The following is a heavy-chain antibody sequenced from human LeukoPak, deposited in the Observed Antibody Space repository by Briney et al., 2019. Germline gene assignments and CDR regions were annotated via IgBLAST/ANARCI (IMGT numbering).Heavy chain of an antibody. CDR3: ANDPRENLSLWFEKTKTVWYFQH. Sequence: GGSLRFSCAASAFTFSIYAMSWVRQAPGKGLEWVSAVSGSGGSTFYADSVKGRFTISRDNSKNTLYLQMSSLRAEDTAVYYCANDPRENLSLWFEKTKTVWYFQHCGQGTLVTVSP. CDR2: VSGSGGST. D-gene: IGHD3-10*01. J-gene: IGHJ1*01. V-gene: IGHV3-23*01. CDR1: AFTFSIYA.